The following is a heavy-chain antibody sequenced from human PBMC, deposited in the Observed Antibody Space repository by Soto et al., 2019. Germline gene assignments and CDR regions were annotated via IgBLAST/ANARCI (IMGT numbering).Heavy chain of an antibody. J-gene: IGHJ4*02. CDR1: GYNFGAYW. CDR2: IFPGDSDT. CDR3: ARGGIIGTPPEY. V-gene: IGHV5-51*01. Sequence: GESLQISCQASGYNFGAYWIGCVRQMPGKGLEWMGIIFPGDSDTRYRPSFQGQVTISVDKSTNSAYLQWSSLKASDTAMYFCARGGIIGTPPEYWGEGTQVTVS. D-gene: IGHD1-7*01.